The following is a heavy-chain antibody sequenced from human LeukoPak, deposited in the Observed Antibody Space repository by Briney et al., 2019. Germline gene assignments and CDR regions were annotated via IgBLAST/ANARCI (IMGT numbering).Heavy chain of an antibody. J-gene: IGHJ4*02. CDR1: GYTLTELS. CDR3: ATPYYDYVWGSYRRPFDY. V-gene: IGHV1-24*01. Sequence: ASVKVPCKVSGYTLTELSMHWVRQAPGKGLEWMGGFDPEDGETIYAQKFQGRVTMTEDTSTDTAYMELSSLRSEDTAVYYCATPYYDYVWGSYRRPFDYWGQGTLVTVSS. CDR2: FDPEDGET. D-gene: IGHD3-16*02.